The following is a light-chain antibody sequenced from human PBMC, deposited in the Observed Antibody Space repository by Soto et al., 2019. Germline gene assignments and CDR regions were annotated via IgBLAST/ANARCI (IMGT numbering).Light chain of an antibody. V-gene: IGKV3-20*01. CDR2: GAS. CDR1: QSVSSRY. J-gene: IGKJ5*01. CDR3: QQYGSSHTVT. Sequence: TLSSSPVERATLSCRAIQSVSSRYLAWYQQKPGQAPRLLIYGASSRATGIPDRFSGSGSGTDFTLTISRLETEDFAVYYCQQYGSSHTVTFGQGTRLEIK.